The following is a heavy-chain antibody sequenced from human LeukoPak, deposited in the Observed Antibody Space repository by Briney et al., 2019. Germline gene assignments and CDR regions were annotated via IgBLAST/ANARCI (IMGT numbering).Heavy chain of an antibody. Sequence: GGSLRLSCAASEFTFSSYAMHWVRQAPGKGLEWVAVISYDGSNKYYADSVKGRFTISRDNSKNTLCLQMNSLRAEDTAVYYCAKQLGYCSDGSCYFPYWGQGTLVTVSS. V-gene: IGHV3-30-3*02. J-gene: IGHJ4*02. D-gene: IGHD2-15*01. CDR3: AKQLGYCSDGSCYFPY. CDR1: EFTFSSYA. CDR2: ISYDGSNK.